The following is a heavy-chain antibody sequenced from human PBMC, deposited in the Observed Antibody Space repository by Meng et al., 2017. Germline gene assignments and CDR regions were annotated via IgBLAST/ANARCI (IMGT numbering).Heavy chain of an antibody. D-gene: IGHD2-15*01. CDR3: ARVVAATTLFLDY. CDR1: GGPISSRNW. J-gene: IGHJ4*02. V-gene: IGHV4-4*02. Sequence: RRACGPRRVNPSGPLALTCAVSGGPISSRNWGSWVRQPPGKGLEWIGEIYHSGSTNYNPSLKSRVTISVDKSKNQFSLKLSSVTAADTAVYYCARVVAATTLFLDYWGQGTLVTVSS. CDR2: IYHSGST.